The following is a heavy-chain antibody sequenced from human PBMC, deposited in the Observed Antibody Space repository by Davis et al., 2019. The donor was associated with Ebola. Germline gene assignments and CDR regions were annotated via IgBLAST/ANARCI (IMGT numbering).Heavy chain of an antibody. D-gene: IGHD3-16*02. V-gene: IGHV1-8*01. CDR3: ARGFYDYVWGSYRPYGMDV. Sequence: ASVKVSCKASGYTFTSYDINWVRQATGQGLEWMGWMNPNSGNTGYAQKFQGRVTMTRNTSISTAYMELSSLRSEDTAVYYCARGFYDYVWGSYRPYGMDVWGQGTTVTVSS. CDR1: GYTFTSYD. J-gene: IGHJ6*02. CDR2: MNPNSGNT.